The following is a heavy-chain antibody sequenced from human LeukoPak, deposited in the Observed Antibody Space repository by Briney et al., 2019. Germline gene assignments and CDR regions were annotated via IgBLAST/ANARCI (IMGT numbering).Heavy chain of an antibody. J-gene: IGHJ6*02. CDR3: ARDTVTRNYYYYYGMDV. Sequence: SVKVSCKASGGTFSSYAISWVRQAPGQGLEWTGRIIPILGIANYAQKFQGRVTITADKSTSTAYMELSSLRSEDTAVYYCARDTVTRNYYYYYGMDVWGQGTTVTVSS. D-gene: IGHD4-11*01. CDR1: GGTFSSYA. V-gene: IGHV1-69*04. CDR2: IIPILGIA.